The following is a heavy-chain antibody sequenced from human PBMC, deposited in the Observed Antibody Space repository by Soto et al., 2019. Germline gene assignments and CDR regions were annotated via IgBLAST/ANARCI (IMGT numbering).Heavy chain of an antibody. J-gene: IGHJ5*02. CDR3: AKDKLALGYSWFDP. V-gene: IGHV3-23*01. CDR2: ISGSGGRT. D-gene: IGHD1-1*01. Sequence: PGGSLRLSCAASGLTLSSNAMSWVRQAPGKGLEWVSAISGSGGRTYYADSVKGRFTISRDNSKNTLYLQMNSLRAEDTAVYYCAKDKLALGYSWFDPWGQGTLVTVSS. CDR1: GLTLSSNA.